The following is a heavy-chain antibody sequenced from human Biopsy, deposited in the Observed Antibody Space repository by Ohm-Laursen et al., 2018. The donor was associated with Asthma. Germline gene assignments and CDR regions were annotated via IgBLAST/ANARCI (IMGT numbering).Heavy chain of an antibody. CDR1: GFTFSIYD. D-gene: IGHD4-23*01. CDR3: ARTHERWTSIQDDALDI. V-gene: IGHV3-30*03. CDR2: ISYDGGNK. Sequence: SSLRLSCSASGFTFSIYDIHWVRQAPGKGLKWVAVISYDGGNKFYGDSVKGRFTLSRDNSRNTLYLQMNSLRVEDTAIYYCARTHERWTSIQDDALDIWGQGTMVIVSS. J-gene: IGHJ3*02.